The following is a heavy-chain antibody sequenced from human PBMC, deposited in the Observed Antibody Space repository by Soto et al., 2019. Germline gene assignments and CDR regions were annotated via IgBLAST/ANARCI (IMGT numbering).Heavy chain of an antibody. Sequence: VQLVQSGAEVKKPGSSVSVSCKTSGGTFSSYGMNWVRQAPGQGLEWMGGIIPILDTTNYAQKVQGRLTITAEKSTSTAYMELSSLRSEDTAVYYCVRSRGYIYSYMGEGYYYAMDVWAKGPRSPSP. V-gene: IGHV1-69*06. CDR2: IIPILDTT. D-gene: IGHD5-18*01. CDR3: VRSRGYIYSYMGEGYYYAMDV. J-gene: IGHJ6*02. CDR1: GGTFSSYG.